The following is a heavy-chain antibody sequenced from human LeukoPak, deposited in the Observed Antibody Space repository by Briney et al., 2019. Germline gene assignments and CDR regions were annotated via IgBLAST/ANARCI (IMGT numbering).Heavy chain of an antibody. CDR3: AREEHYYDSSGYFPI. J-gene: IGHJ4*02. V-gene: IGHV1-69*04. Sequence: SVKVSCKASGGTFSSYAISWVRQAPGQGLEWMGRIIPILGIANYAQKFQGRVTITADKSTSTAHMELSSLRSEDTAVYYCAREEHYYDSSGYFPIWGQGTLVTVSS. D-gene: IGHD3-22*01. CDR2: IIPILGIA. CDR1: GGTFSSYA.